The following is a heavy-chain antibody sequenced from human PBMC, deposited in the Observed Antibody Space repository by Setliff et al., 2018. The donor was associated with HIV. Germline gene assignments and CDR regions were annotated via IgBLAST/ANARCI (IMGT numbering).Heavy chain of an antibody. CDR1: GGSISGHY. D-gene: IGHD2-2*01. CDR2: IYSSGST. CDR3: ARGFDYAQRPPLYYFDY. V-gene: IGHV4-4*09. J-gene: IGHJ4*02. Sequence: PSETLSLTCTVSGGSISGHYWSWIRQPPGWGLEWIGYIYSSGSTNFNPPLQSRVTISLDTSKNQFSLKLSSVTAADTAVYYCARGFDYAQRPPLYYFDYWGQGTLVTVSS.